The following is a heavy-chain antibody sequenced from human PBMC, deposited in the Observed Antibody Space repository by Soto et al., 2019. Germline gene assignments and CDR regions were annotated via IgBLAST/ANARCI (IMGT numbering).Heavy chain of an antibody. CDR1: GGTFSSYA. Sequence: SVKGSCKASGGTFSSYAISWGREAPVQGLEWMGGIIPIFGTANYAQKFQGRVTITADESTSTAYMELSSLRSEDTAVYYCARGDTAIYYYYYGMDVWGQGTTVTVSS. V-gene: IGHV1-69*13. CDR2: IIPIFGTA. D-gene: IGHD5-18*01. CDR3: ARGDTAIYYYYYGMDV. J-gene: IGHJ6*02.